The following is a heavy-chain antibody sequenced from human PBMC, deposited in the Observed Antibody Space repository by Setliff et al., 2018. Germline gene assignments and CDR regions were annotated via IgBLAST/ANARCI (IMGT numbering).Heavy chain of an antibody. CDR3: ARWTARAVDY. CDR1: GFSFDGYS. Sequence: GGSLRLSCAASGFSFDGYSMNWVRQAPGKGLEWVSSISSTSSAIYYADSVEGRFTISRDNARNSLYLQMSSLRAEDTAVYYCARWTARAVDYWGQGTLVTVSS. CDR2: ISSTSSAI. V-gene: IGHV3-48*01. D-gene: IGHD6-6*01. J-gene: IGHJ4*02.